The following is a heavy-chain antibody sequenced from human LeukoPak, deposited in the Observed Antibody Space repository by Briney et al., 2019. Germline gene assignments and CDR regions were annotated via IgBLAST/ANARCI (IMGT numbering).Heavy chain of an antibody. CDR2: INHSGST. CDR1: GGSFSGYY. V-gene: IGHV4-34*01. CDR3: ARLASFYYYYMDV. J-gene: IGHJ6*03. D-gene: IGHD1-1*01. Sequence: SETLSLTCAVYGGSFSGYYWSWIRQPPGKGLEWIGEINHSGSTRYNPSLKSRVTISVDTSKNQFSLKLSSVTAADTAVYYCARLASFYYYYMDVWGKGTTVTVSS.